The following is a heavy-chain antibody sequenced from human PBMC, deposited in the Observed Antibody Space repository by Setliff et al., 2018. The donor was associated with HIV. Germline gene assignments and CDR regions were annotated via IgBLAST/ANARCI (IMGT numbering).Heavy chain of an antibody. D-gene: IGHD6-6*01. J-gene: IGHJ5*02. CDR1: GGSISSDAYY. V-gene: IGHV4-39*07. CDR2: IYYSGST. CDR3: ARAHIGIAARWSGWFDP. Sequence: KPSETLSLTCTVSGGSISSDAYYWSWIRQPPGKGLEWIGSIYYSGSTYYNPSLKSRITISVDTSKNQFSLKLSSVTAADTAVYYCARAHIGIAARWSGWFDPWGQGTLVTVSS.